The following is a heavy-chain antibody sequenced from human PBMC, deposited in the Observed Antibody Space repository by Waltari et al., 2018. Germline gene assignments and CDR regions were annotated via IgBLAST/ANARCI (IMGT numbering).Heavy chain of an antibody. Sequence: QVQLVESGGGVVQPGRSLRLSCAASGFTFSSYAMHWVRQAPGKGLEWVAFISYERSNKYSADSGKGRLTISRDNSKNTLYLQMSSRRAEDTAVYYCARGGPGWDYWGQGTLVTVSS. J-gene: IGHJ4*02. V-gene: IGHV3-30-3*01. D-gene: IGHD2-15*01. CDR1: GFTFSSYA. CDR3: ARGGPGWDY. CDR2: ISYERSNK.